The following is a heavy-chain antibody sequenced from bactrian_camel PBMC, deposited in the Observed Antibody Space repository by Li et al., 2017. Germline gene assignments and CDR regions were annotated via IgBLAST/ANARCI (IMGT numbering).Heavy chain of an antibody. CDR2: FDSDGTA. V-gene: IGHV3S53*01. Sequence: QVQLVESGGGSVQAGGSLRLSCGASGFVFSSYCMGWYRQGPGKEREGVAAFDSDGTASYADSVKGRFTISHDNATNTLSLQMNSLKPEDTAVYYCVVGVPARSSIEALGCLRFARNFGHWGRGTQVTVS. CDR1: GFVFSSYC. CDR3: VVGVPARSSIEALGCLRFARNFGH. D-gene: IGHD2*01. J-gene: IGHJ6*01.